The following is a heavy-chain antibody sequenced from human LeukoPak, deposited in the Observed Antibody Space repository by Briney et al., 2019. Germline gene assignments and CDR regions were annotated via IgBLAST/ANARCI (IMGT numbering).Heavy chain of an antibody. Sequence: PGGSLRLSCAASGFTFRTFWMSWVRQAPGKGLEWVANIKHDGSEKYYVDSVKGRFTISRDNAKTSLYLQMNSLTPEDTAVYFCARTTRHYDILTGYYSHWGQGTLVTVSS. CDR1: GFTFRTFW. CDR3: ARTTRHYDILTGYYSH. J-gene: IGHJ4*02. CDR2: IKHDGSEK. V-gene: IGHV3-7*01. D-gene: IGHD3-9*01.